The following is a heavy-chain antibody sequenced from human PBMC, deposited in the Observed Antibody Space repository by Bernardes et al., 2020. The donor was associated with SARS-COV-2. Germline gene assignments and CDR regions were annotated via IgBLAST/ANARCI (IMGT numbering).Heavy chain of an antibody. CDR2: IYYSGST. J-gene: IGHJ6*02. D-gene: IGHD3-3*01. V-gene: IGHV4-39*01. CDR1: GGSISSSSYY. CDR3: ARREINTIFGVVILYGMDV. Sequence: SETLSLTCTVSGGSISSSSYYWGWIRQPPGKGLEWIGSIYYSGSTYYNPSLKSRVTISVDTSKNQFSLKLSSVTAADTAVYYCARREINTIFGVVILYGMDVWGQGTTVTVSS.